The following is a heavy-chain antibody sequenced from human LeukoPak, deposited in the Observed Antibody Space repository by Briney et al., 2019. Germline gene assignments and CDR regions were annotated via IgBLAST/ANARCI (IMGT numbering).Heavy chain of an antibody. CDR2: IKQDGSEK. J-gene: IGHJ4*02. V-gene: IGHV3-7*03. CDR3: ARDRELRYFDWFLDY. Sequence: PGGSLRLSCAASGFTFSSYWMSWVRQAPGKGLEWVANIKQDGSEKYYVDSVKGRFTISRDNAKNSLYLQMNCLRAEDTAVYYCARDRELRYFDWFLDYWGQGTLVTVSS. D-gene: IGHD3-9*01. CDR1: GFTFSSYW.